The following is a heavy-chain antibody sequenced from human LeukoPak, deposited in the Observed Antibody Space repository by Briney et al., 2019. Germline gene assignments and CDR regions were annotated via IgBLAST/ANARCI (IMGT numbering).Heavy chain of an antibody. CDR3: ARDADRTYYYYMDV. CDR2: ISVYNGNT. V-gene: IGHV1-18*01. J-gene: IGHJ6*03. Sequence: ASVKVSCKASGYTFTSYGISWVRQAPGQGLEWMGWISVYNGNTNYAQKFQGRVTMTRDTSISTAYMELSRLRYDDTAVYYCARDADRTYYYYMDVWGKGTTVTVSS. CDR1: GYTFTSYG.